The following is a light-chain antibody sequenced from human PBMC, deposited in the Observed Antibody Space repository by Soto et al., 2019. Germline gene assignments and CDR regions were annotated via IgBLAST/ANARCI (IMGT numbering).Light chain of an antibody. CDR2: DAS. Sequence: EIVLTQSPATLSLSPGERATLSFRASQSVSSYLAWYQQKPGQAPRLLIHDASNRATGIPARFSGSGSGTDFTLTISSLEPEDFAVYYCQQRSNWITFGQGTRLEIK. J-gene: IGKJ5*01. V-gene: IGKV3-11*01. CDR3: QQRSNWIT. CDR1: QSVSSY.